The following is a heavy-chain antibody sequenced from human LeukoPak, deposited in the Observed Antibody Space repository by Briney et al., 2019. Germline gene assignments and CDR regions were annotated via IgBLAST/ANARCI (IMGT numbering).Heavy chain of an antibody. Sequence: ASVKVSCKASGYTFTGYYTHWVRQAPGQELEWMGWINPNSGGTNYAQKFQGRVTMTRDTSISTAYMELSRLRSDDTAVYYCARDPPAKCSSTSCFTSYLGYWGQGTLVTVSS. CDR1: GYTFTGYY. D-gene: IGHD2-2*01. CDR3: ARDPPAKCSSTSCFTSYLGY. J-gene: IGHJ4*02. CDR2: INPNSGGT. V-gene: IGHV1-2*02.